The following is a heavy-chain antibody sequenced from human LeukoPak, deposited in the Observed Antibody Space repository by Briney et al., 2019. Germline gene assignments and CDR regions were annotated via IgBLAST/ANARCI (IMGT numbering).Heavy chain of an antibody. D-gene: IGHD2-15*01. Sequence: PSETLSLTCTVSGGSISSSSYYWGWIRQPPGKGLEWIGSIYYSGSTYYNPSLKSRVTISVDTSKNQFSLKLSSVTAADTAVYYCARQAAGCGGSCYPYYYYYYYMDVWGKGTTVTVSS. CDR3: ARQAAGCGGSCYPYYYYYYYMDV. CDR2: IYYSGST. CDR1: GGSISSSSYY. V-gene: IGHV4-39*01. J-gene: IGHJ6*03.